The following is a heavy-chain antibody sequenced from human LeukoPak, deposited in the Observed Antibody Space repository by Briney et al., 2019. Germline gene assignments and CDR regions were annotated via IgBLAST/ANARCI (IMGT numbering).Heavy chain of an antibody. V-gene: IGHV4-59*12. Sequence: PSETLSLTCTVSGGSISSYFWSWVRQPPGKGLQWVGYIYYSGSTIYNPSPKSRVTISVATSKNQFSLKLRSVSAADTAVYYCARVEEGYGSGRRENYYYYYMDVWGKGTTVTISS. J-gene: IGHJ6*03. D-gene: IGHD3-10*01. CDR1: GGSISSYF. CDR3: ARVEEGYGSGRRENYYYYYMDV. CDR2: IYYSGST.